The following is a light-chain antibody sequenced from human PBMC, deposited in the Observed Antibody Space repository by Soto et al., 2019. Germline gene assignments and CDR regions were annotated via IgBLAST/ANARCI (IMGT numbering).Light chain of an antibody. V-gene: IGKV1-9*01. Sequence: DIQLTQSTSFLSSSVGDRFTITCRASQGIRNYLAWYQQKPGRAPKLLIYIASTLQSGVPSRFSGSYSGTEFTLTITSLQPEDFATYYCQQVNSYPITFGQGTRLEIK. J-gene: IGKJ5*01. CDR1: QGIRNY. CDR2: IAS. CDR3: QQVNSYPIT.